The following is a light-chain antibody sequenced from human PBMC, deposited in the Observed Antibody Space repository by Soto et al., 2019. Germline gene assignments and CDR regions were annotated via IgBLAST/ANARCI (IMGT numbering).Light chain of an antibody. CDR3: CSYAGSTTTVV. Sequence: QSALTQPASVSGSPGQSITISCTGISSDVGSYNLVSWYQQPPDKAPKLIIYEGSRRPSGVSNRFSGSKSGNTASLTSSGLQAEDEADYYCCSYAGSTTTVVFGGGTKLTVL. V-gene: IGLV2-23*01. CDR1: SSDVGSYNL. CDR2: EGS. J-gene: IGLJ2*01.